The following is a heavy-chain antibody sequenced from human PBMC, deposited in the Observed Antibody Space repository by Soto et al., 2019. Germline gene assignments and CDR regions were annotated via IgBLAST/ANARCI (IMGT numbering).Heavy chain of an antibody. CDR3: ARLGLSAYSSSWSHRYYYYYYVMAV. J-gene: IGHJ6*02. V-gene: IGHV4-39*01. CDR2: IYYSGST. Sequence: PSEALSLTCTVSGGSISTSSYYWGWIRQPPGKGLEWIGSIYYSGSTYYNPSLKSRVTISVDTSKNQFSLKLGSVTAADTAVYYCARLGLSAYSSSWSHRYYYYYYVMAVWTQGTTVTVSS. CDR1: GGSISTSSYY. D-gene: IGHD6-13*01.